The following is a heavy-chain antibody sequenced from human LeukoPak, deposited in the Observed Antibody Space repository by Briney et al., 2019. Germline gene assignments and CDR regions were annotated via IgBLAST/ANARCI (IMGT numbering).Heavy chain of an antibody. CDR1: GGSISSGGYY. Sequence: SETLSLTCTVSGGSISSGGYYWSWIRQHPGKGLEWIGYIYYSGSTYYNPSLKSRVTISVDTSKNQFSLKLSSVTAANTAVYYCASRLVKRASFDYWGQGTLVTVSS. J-gene: IGHJ4*02. CDR3: ASRLVKRASFDY. CDR2: IYYSGST. D-gene: IGHD3-16*02. V-gene: IGHV4-31*03.